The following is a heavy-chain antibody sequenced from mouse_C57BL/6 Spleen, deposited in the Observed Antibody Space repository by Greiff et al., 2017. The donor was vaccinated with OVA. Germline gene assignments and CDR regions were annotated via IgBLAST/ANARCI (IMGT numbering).Heavy chain of an antibody. J-gene: IGHJ4*01. Sequence: VQLKESGEGLVKPGGSLKLSCAASGFTFSSYAMSWVRQTPEKRLEWVAYISSGGDYIYYADTVKGRFTISRDNARNTLYLQMSSLQSEDTAMYYCTRHGGNYKNDAMDYWGQGTSVTVSS. CDR3: TRHGGNYKNDAMDY. V-gene: IGHV5-9-1*02. CDR2: ISSGGDYI. CDR1: GFTFSSYA. D-gene: IGHD2-1*01.